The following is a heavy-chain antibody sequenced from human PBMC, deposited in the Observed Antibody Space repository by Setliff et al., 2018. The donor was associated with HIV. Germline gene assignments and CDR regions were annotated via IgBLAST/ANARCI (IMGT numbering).Heavy chain of an antibody. CDR1: GGSISSGEYY. CDR2: ISYSGST. D-gene: IGHD2-21*01. CDR3: ARLGRAIDDGGSSLRLDF. V-gene: IGHV4-31*03. J-gene: IGHJ4*02. Sequence: PSETLSLTCTVSGGSISSGEYYWNWIRQHPGKGPGWIGYISYSGSTYYNPSLKSRPAISVDTSKNQFSLKLSSVTAADTAVYYCARLGRAIDDGGSSLRLDFWGQGMLVTVSS.